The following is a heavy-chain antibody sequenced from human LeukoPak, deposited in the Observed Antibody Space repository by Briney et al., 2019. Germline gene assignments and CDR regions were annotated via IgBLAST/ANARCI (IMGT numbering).Heavy chain of an antibody. Sequence: GGSLRLSCAASGFTFSSYSIHWVRQAPGKGLEGVAVISYDGSNKYYADSVKGRFTISRDNSKNTLYLQMNSLRAEDTAVYYCAREPFGGYQYYYYYYGMDVWGKGTTVTVSS. D-gene: IGHD3-16*01. V-gene: IGHV3-30*04. CDR2: ISYDGSNK. J-gene: IGHJ6*04. CDR3: AREPFGGYQYYYYYYGMDV. CDR1: GFTFSSYS.